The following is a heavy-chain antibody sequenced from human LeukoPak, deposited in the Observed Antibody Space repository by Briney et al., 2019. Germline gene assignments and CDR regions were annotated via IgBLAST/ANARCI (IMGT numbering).Heavy chain of an antibody. D-gene: IGHD2-21*01. CDR1: GYTFTAYW. V-gene: IGHV5-51*01. CDR2: MYPGDSDT. Sequence: GDSLKISCKTSGYTFTAYWIGWVRQMPGKGLEWMGIMYPGDSDTRYSPSFQGQVTFSADKSISTAYLQWSSLKASDTAMYYCARTYSNAFDIWGQGTMVTVSS. J-gene: IGHJ3*02. CDR3: ARTYSNAFDI.